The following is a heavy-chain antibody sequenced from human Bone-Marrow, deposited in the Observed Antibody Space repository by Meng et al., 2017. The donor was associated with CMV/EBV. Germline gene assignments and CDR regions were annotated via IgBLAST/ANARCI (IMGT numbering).Heavy chain of an antibody. Sequence: YYWSWIRQPPGKGLEWIGEINHGGSTNYNPYLKSRVTISVDTSKNQFSLKLSSVTAADTAVYYCARGGTYYDFWSGYRSFVPNWFDPWGQGTLVTVSS. D-gene: IGHD3-3*01. J-gene: IGHJ5*02. CDR2: INHGGST. V-gene: IGHV4-34*01. CDR3: ARGGTYYDFWSGYRSFVPNWFDP. CDR1: YY.